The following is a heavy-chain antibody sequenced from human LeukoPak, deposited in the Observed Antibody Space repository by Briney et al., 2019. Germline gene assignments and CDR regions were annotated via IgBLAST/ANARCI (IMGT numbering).Heavy chain of an antibody. CDR3: ARDLIDYGGNNWYFDL. CDR1: GGSVSSSTYY. V-gene: IGHV4-39*07. J-gene: IGHJ2*01. Sequence: PSETLSLTCTVSGGSVSSSTYYWGWIRQPPGKGLEWIGTIYYSGSTYYNPSLKSRVTISVDTSKNQFSLKLSSVTAADTAVYYCARDLIDYGGNNWYFDLRGRGTLVTVSS. CDR2: IYYSGST. D-gene: IGHD4-23*01.